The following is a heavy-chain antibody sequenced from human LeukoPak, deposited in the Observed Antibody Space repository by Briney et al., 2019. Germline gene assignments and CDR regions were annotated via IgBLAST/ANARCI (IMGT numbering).Heavy chain of an antibody. V-gene: IGHV4-59*01. D-gene: IGHD6-13*01. Sequence: PSETLSLTCTVSGGSISSYYWSWIRQPPGKGLEWIGYIYYSGSTNYNPSLKSRVTISVDTSKNQFSLKLSSVTAADTAVYYCARGRANARRLAAAGDYWGQGTLVTVSS. CDR3: ARGRANARRLAAAGDY. J-gene: IGHJ4*02. CDR2: IYYSGST. CDR1: GGSISSYY.